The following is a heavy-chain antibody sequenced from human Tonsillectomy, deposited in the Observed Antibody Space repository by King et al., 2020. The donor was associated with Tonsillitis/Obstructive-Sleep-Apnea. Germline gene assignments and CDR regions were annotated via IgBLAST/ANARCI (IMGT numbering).Heavy chain of an antibody. J-gene: IGHJ3*01. D-gene: IGHD6-13*01. CDR1: GFTFSSYG. Sequence: QVQLVESGGGVVQPGRSLRLSCAASGFTFSSYGMHWVRQAPGKGLEWVAVRWYDGSNKYYADSVKGRFTISRDNSKNTLYLQMNSLRAEDTAVYYCARDENGYSWGQGTMVTVSS. CDR3: ARDENGYS. V-gene: IGHV3-33*01. CDR2: RWYDGSNK.